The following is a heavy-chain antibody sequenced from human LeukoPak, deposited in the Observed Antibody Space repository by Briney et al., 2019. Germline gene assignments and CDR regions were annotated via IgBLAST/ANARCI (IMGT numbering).Heavy chain of an antibody. V-gene: IGHV4-39*07. Sequence: KPSETLSLTCTVSGGSISSSSYYWGWIRQPPGKGLEWIGSIYYSGSTYYNPSLKSRVTISVDTSKNQFSLKLSSVTAADTAVYYCARVKGLSLWAFDIWGQGTMVTVSS. J-gene: IGHJ3*02. CDR3: ARVKGLSLWAFDI. D-gene: IGHD4/OR15-4a*01. CDR1: GGSISSSSYY. CDR2: IYYSGST.